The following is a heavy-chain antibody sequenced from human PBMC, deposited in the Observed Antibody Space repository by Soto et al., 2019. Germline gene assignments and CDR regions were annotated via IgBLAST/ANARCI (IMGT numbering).Heavy chain of an antibody. V-gene: IGHV1-46*03. CDR3: ARGWVDGVVVPAADIYYYYYMDV. CDR1: GYTFTSYY. J-gene: IGHJ6*03. D-gene: IGHD2-2*01. CDR2: INPSGGST. Sequence: GASVKVSCKASGYTFTSYYIHWVRQAPGQGLEWMGIINPSGGSTSYAQKFQGRVTMTRDTSTSTVYMELSSLRSEDTAVYYCARGWVDGVVVPAADIYYYYYMDVWGKGTTVTVSS.